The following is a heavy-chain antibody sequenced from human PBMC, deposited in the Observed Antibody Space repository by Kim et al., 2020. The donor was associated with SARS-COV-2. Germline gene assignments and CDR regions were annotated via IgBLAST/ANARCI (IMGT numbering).Heavy chain of an antibody. CDR3: ARVYFINWFDP. Sequence: GGSLRLSCAASGLIVSGNYMSWVRQAPGKVLEWVSVIYSDGSTSYIDSVKGRFTISRDNSKNTLYLQMNSLRAEDTAVYYCARVYFINWFDPWGQGTLVTVSA. D-gene: IGHD1-26*01. CDR1: GLIVSGNY. J-gene: IGHJ5*02. V-gene: IGHV3-66*01. CDR2: IYSDGST.